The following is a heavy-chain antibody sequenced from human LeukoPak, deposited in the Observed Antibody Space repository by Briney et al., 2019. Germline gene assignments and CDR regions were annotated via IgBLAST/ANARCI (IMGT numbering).Heavy chain of an antibody. CDR1: GYTFTSYG. CDR3: ARAYEGFQKPNWFDP. CDR2: ISAYNGNT. Sequence: ASVKVSCKASGYTFTSYGISWVRQAPGQGLEWMGWISAYNGNTNYAQKLQGRVTMTTDTSTSTAYMELRSLRSDDTAVYYCARAYEGFQKPNWFDPWGQGTLVTVSS. V-gene: IGHV1-18*01. D-gene: IGHD2-21*01. J-gene: IGHJ5*02.